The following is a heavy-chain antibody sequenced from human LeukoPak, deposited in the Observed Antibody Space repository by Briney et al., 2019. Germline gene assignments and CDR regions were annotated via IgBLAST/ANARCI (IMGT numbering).Heavy chain of an antibody. D-gene: IGHD2-21*01. J-gene: IGHJ4*02. V-gene: IGHV1-18*01. CDR1: GYTFTSYG. CDR2: ISAYNGNT. CDR3: AREAYGGDYFGY. Sequence: ASVKVSCKASGYTFTSYGISWVRQAPGQGLEWMGWISAYNGNTNYAQKLQGRVTMTTDTSTSTAYMGLRSLRSDDTAVYYCAREAYGGDYFGYWGQGTLVTVSS.